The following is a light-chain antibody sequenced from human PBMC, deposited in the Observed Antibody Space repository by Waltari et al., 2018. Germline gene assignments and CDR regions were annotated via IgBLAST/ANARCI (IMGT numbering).Light chain of an antibody. Sequence: AIQMTQSPSSLSASVGARVPITCRASQGIRNDLGWYQQKPGKAPKFLIYATSSLQTGVPSRFSGSGSGTDFTLTISSLQPEDFATYYCLQDYNYPRTFGQGTKVDIK. V-gene: IGKV1-6*01. J-gene: IGKJ1*01. CDR2: ATS. CDR1: QGIRND. CDR3: LQDYNYPRT.